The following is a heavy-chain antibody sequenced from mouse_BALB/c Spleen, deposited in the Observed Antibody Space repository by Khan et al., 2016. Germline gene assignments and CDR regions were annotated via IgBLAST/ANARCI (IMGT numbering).Heavy chain of an antibody. CDR1: GYSITSGYY. D-gene: IGHD2-12*01. V-gene: IGHV3-6*02. J-gene: IGHJ4*01. CDR2: ISYDGSN. Sequence: EVQLQESGPGLVKPSQSLSLTCSVTGYSITSGYYWNWIRQFPGNNLEWIGYISYDGSNNYNPSLKNRISITRDTSKNQFFLKLNSVTTEDTATYYCARLRRVYAMDYWGQGTSVTVSS. CDR3: ARLRRVYAMDY.